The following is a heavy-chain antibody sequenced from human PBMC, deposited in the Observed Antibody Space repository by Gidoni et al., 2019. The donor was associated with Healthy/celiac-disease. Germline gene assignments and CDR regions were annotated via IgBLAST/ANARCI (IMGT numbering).Heavy chain of an antibody. CDR2: SSSSSSTI. J-gene: IGHJ3*02. CDR3: ARDYYDFWSGYYGADAFDI. V-gene: IGHV3-48*04. D-gene: IGHD3-3*01. CDR1: GFTFSSYS. Sequence: EVQLVESGGGLVQPGGSMRRACAASGFTFSSYSMNWVRQAPGKGLEWGSYSSSSSSTIYYADSVKGRFTISRDNAKNSLYLQMNSLRAEDTALYYCARDYYDFWSGYYGADAFDIWGQGTMVTVSS.